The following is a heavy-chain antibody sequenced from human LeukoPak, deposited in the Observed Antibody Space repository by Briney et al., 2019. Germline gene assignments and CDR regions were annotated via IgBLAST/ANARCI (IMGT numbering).Heavy chain of an antibody. CDR1: GYTFTSYY. V-gene: IGHV1-69*05. D-gene: IGHD1-26*01. CDR2: IIPIFGTA. CDR3: ARGAVSSGSYYGSFDY. J-gene: IGHJ4*02. Sequence: SVKVSCKASGYTFTSYYMHWVRQAPGQGLEWMGRIIPIFGTANYAQKFQGRVTITTDESTSTAYMELSSLRSEDTAVYYCARGAVSSGSYYGSFDYWGQGTLVTVSS.